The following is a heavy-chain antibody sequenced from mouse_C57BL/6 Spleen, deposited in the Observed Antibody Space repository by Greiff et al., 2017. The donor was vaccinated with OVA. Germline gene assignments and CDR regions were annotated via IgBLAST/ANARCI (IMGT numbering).Heavy chain of an antibody. CDR2: INPNYGTT. V-gene: IGHV1-39*01. J-gene: IGHJ2*01. D-gene: IGHD1-1*01. Sequence: VQLKQSGPELVKPGASVKISCKASGYSFTDYNMNWVKQSNGKSLEWIGVINPNYGTTSYNQKFKGQATLTVDQSSITSYMQLNSLTSEDSAVYYCSRCFYCSIYGYFDYWGQGTTLTVSS. CDR1: GYSFTDYN. CDR3: SRCFYCSIYGYFDY.